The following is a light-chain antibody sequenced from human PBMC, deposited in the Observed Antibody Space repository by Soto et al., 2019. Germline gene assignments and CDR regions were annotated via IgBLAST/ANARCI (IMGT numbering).Light chain of an antibody. CDR1: SSDVGGYNY. CDR2: DVS. V-gene: IGLV2-14*01. J-gene: IGLJ2*01. Sequence: QSVLTQPASVSGSPGQSITISCTGTSSDVGGYNYVSWYQQHPGKAPKLMIYDVSKRPSGVSNRFSGSKSGNTASLTISGLQAEDEADYYCSSYTSSSTYVVFGGGTKVTVL. CDR3: SSYTSSSTYVV.